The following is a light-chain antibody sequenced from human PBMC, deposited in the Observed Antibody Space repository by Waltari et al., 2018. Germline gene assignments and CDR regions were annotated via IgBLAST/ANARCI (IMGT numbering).Light chain of an antibody. Sequence: QFVLTQVPSASASLGASVRLTCTLSSGHSLFTFAWHQHHPQKGPRYLRKIYGDGRHDKGGGIPDRFSGSSSGAERYLTISSLQSDDEADYYCQTWAPGFNWVFGGGTKLTVV. J-gene: IGLJ3*02. CDR3: QTWAPGFNWV. CDR1: SGHSLFT. V-gene: IGLV4-69*01. CDR2: IYGDGRH.